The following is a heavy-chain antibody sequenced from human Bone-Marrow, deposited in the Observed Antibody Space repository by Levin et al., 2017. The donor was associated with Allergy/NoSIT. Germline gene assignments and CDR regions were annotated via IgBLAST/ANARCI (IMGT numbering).Heavy chain of an antibody. CDR2: IYSFGST. CDR1: GGSIRSYY. V-gene: IGHV4-4*07. J-gene: IGHJ4*02. D-gene: IGHD6-19*01. Sequence: ESLKISCTVSGGSIRSYYWSWIRQPAEKGLEWIGHIYSFGSTNFNPSLESRVSMSVDTSKNQVSLNLTSVTAADTAVYYCARVAYTSGWRHFDYWGQGTLVTVSS. CDR3: ARVAYTSGWRHFDY.